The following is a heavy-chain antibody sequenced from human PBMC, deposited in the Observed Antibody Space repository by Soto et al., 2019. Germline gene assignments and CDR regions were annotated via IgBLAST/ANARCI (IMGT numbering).Heavy chain of an antibody. D-gene: IGHD3-22*01. Sequence: LRLSCAASGFTFSNAWMSWVRQAPGKGLEWVGRIKSKTDGGTTDYAAPVKGRFTISRDDSKNTLYLQMYSLKTEDTAVYYCTTDRVTMIVVVIIDECFQHWGQGTLVTVSS. CDR3: TTDRVTMIVVVIIDECFQH. CDR1: GFTFSNAW. V-gene: IGHV3-15*01. CDR2: IKSKTDGGTT. J-gene: IGHJ1*01.